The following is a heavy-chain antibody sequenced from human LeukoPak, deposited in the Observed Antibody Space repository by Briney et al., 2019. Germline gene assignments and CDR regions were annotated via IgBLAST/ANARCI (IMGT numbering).Heavy chain of an antibody. Sequence: PSETLSLTCTVSGGSISSYYWSWIRQPPGKGLEWIGYIYYSGSTNYNPSLKSRVTISVDTSKNQFSLKLSSVTAADTAVYYCARGVRYYYGSGSYRGFDPWGQGTLVTVSS. J-gene: IGHJ5*02. CDR2: IYYSGST. V-gene: IGHV4-59*12. CDR1: GGSISSYY. CDR3: ARGVRYYYGSGSYRGFDP. D-gene: IGHD3-10*01.